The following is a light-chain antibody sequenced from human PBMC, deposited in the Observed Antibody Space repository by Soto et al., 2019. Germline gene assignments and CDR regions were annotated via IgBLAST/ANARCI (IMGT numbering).Light chain of an antibody. CDR1: SSDVGAYNY. CDR2: DVT. V-gene: IGLV2-14*01. CDR3: SSYTSSSTLGV. Sequence: QPVLTQPASVSGSPGQSITISCTGTSSDVGAYNYVSWYQQHPGKAPKLMIYDVTYRPSGVSNRFSGSKSGDTASLTISGRQAEDEADYYCSSYTSSSTLGVFGGGTKVTVL. J-gene: IGLJ2*01.